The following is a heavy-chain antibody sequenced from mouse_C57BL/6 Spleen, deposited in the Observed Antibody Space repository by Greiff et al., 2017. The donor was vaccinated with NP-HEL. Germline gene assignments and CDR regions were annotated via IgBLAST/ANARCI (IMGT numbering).Heavy chain of an antibody. Sequence: EVQLQESGPELVKPGASVKISCKASGYSFTDYNMNWVKQSNGKSLEWIGVINPNYGTTSYNQKFKGKATLTVDQSSSTAYMQLNSLTSEDSAVYYCARAFYSTVVATPFDYWGQGTTLTVSS. J-gene: IGHJ2*01. CDR1: GYSFTDYN. CDR2: INPNYGTT. V-gene: IGHV1-39*01. D-gene: IGHD1-1*01. CDR3: ARAFYSTVVATPFDY.